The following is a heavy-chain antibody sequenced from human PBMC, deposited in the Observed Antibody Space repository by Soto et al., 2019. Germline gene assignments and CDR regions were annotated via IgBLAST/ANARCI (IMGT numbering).Heavy chain of an antibody. CDR2: ISYDGSNK. CDR1: GFTFSSYG. J-gene: IGHJ4*02. D-gene: IGHD2-2*03. V-gene: IGHV3-30*18. CDR3: ADDGYCSSTSCYMPFDY. Sequence: PGGSLRLSCAASGFTFSSYGMHWVRQAPGKGLEWVAVISYDGSNKYYADSVKGRFTISRDNSKNTLYLQMNSLRAEDTAVYYCADDGYCSSTSCYMPFDYWGQGTLVTVSS.